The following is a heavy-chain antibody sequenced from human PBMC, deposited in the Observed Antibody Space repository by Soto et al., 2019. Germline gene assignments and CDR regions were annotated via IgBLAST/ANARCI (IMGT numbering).Heavy chain of an antibody. D-gene: IGHD2-21*02. J-gene: IGHJ4*02. CDR1: GFPFDNYA. CDR3: AKDFSRDSFSQKPSCGGGCYTLDS. V-gene: IGHV3-23*01. Sequence: GGSLRPSCEASGFPFDNYAMSWVRQAPGKGLEWVSAISGGSPKEFYAESVKGRFTISRDNSKNTLFLEMNSLRADDAALYYCAKDFSRDSFSQKPSCGGGCYTLDSWGQGTQVTVSS. CDR2: ISGGSPKE.